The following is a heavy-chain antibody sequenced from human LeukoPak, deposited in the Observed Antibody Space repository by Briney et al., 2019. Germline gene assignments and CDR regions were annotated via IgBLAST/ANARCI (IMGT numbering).Heavy chain of an antibody. CDR2: IYSGGTT. J-gene: IGHJ6*03. V-gene: IGHV3-66*02. CDR3: ARERSSTSNYYYYYYYMDV. Sequence: GGSLRLSCAASGFTFSSYAMSWVRQAPGKGLEWVSVIYSGGTTYSADSVKGRFTMSRDNSKNTLYLQMNSLRAEDTAVYYCARERSSTSNYYYYYYYMDVWGKGTTVTVSS. D-gene: IGHD2-2*01. CDR1: GFTFSSYA.